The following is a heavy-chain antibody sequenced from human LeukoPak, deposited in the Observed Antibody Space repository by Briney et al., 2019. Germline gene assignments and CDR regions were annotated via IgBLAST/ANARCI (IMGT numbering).Heavy chain of an antibody. J-gene: IGHJ4*02. CDR3: ARRSGLLWFGELLPSFLDY. CDR2: ISGSGGST. V-gene: IGHV3-23*01. CDR1: GFTFSSYG. Sequence: GGSLRLSCAASGFTFSSYGMSWARQAPGKGLEWVSAISGSGGSTYYADSVKGRFTISRDNSKNSLYLQMNSLRAEDTAVYYCARRSGLLWFGELLPSFLDYWGQGTLVTVSS. D-gene: IGHD3-10*01.